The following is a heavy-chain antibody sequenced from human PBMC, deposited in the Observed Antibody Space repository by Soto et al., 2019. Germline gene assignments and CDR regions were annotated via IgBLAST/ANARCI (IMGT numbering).Heavy chain of an antibody. CDR3: TRGRDGYNPYYFLY. CDR1: GFSFSSAW. J-gene: IGHJ4*02. CDR2: IKSKSDDETT. V-gene: IGHV3-15*01. Sequence: GGSLRLSCAASGFSFSSAWMSWVRQTPEKGLEWVGRIKSKSDDETTEYAASVKGRIIISRDDSKSMAYLQMDSLKTEDTGVYYCTRGRDGYNPYYFLYWGQGALVTVSS. D-gene: IGHD5-12*01.